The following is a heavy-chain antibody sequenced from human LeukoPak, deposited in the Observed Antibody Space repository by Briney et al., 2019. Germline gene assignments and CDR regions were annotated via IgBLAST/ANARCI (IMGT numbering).Heavy chain of an antibody. CDR3: ASSPLGSSWAYLNY. CDR1: GGSISSYY. Sequence: SETLSLTCTVSGGSISSYYWSWIRQPAGKGLEWIGRIYTSGSTNYNPSLKSRVTMSVDTSKNQFSLKLSSVTAADTAVYYCASSPLGSSWAYLNYWSQGTLVTVSS. D-gene: IGHD6-13*01. V-gene: IGHV4-4*07. J-gene: IGHJ4*02. CDR2: IYTSGST.